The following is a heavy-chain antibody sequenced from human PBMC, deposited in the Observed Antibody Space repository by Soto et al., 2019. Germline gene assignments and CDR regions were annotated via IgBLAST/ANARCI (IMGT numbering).Heavy chain of an antibody. D-gene: IGHD3-10*01. V-gene: IGHV2-5*02. CDR2: IFLDDDK. J-gene: IGHJ4*02. CDR3: AYILWFGESYPVGDEDPEYYFDY. Sequence: ESGPTLVNPTQTLTLTCTFSGFSVSTSGVSVAWIRQPPEKTLERIAFIFLDDDKRYSPSLKSRLTITKDTSKNQVVLTISNMVPVDTATYYCAYILWFGESYPVGDEDPEYYFDYWGQGTLVTVSS. CDR1: GFSVSTSGVS.